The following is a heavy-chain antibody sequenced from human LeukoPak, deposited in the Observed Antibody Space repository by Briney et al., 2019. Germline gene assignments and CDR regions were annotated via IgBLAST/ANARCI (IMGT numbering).Heavy chain of an antibody. CDR2: IKPDGSQI. D-gene: IGHD4-17*01. CDR1: GFTFSTYW. V-gene: IGHV3-7*01. Sequence: GGSLRLSCAASGFTFSTYWMTWVRQAPGKGLEWVANIKPDGSQIYYVDSVKGRFTISRDNAKNSLYLQMNSLRAEDTAVYYCARRYGDYAFDYWGQGTLVTVSS. CDR3: ARRYGDYAFDY. J-gene: IGHJ4*02.